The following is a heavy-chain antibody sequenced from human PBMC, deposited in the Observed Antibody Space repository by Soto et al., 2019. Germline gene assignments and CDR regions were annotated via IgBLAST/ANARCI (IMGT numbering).Heavy chain of an antibody. V-gene: IGHV4-31*03. D-gene: IGHD2-2*01. J-gene: IGHJ5*02. CDR1: GGSISSGGYY. CDR3: ARCSLVVVPAPGFDP. Sequence: SETLSLTCTVSGGSISSGGYYWSWIRQHPGKGLEWIGYIYYSGTTYYNPSLKSRVTISADTSKNQFSLKLSSVSAADTALYYCARCSLVVVPAPGFDPWGRGTLVTVSS. CDR2: IYYSGTT.